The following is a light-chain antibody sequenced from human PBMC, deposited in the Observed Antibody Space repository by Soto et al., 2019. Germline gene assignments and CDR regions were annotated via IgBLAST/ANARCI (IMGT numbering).Light chain of an antibody. CDR1: QSVGTY. CDR2: DSS. J-gene: IGKJ4*01. Sequence: TQSPSSLSLSPGERATLSCRASQSVGTYFAWYQQKPGQAPRLLIYDSSNRATGIPARFSGSGSGTDFTLTISSLEPEDFAVYYCQQRSDWPSTFGGGTKVEIK. CDR3: QQRSDWPST. V-gene: IGKV3-11*01.